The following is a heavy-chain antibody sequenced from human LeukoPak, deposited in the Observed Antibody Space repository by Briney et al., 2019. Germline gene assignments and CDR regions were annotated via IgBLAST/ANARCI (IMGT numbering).Heavy chain of an antibody. V-gene: IGHV4-4*09. CDR1: GGSISSYY. CDR2: IYTSGST. J-gene: IGHJ6*03. CDR3: ARRVGSTSPYYYYYMDV. Sequence: SETLSLTCTVSGGSISSYYWSWIRQPPGKGLEWIGYIYTSGSTNYNPSLKSRVTISVDTSKNQFSLKLSSVTAADTAVYYCARRVGSTSPYYYYYMDVWGKGTTVTVFS. D-gene: IGHD2-2*01.